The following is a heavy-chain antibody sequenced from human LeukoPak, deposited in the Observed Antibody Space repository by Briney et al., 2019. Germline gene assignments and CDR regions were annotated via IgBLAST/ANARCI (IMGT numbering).Heavy chain of an antibody. J-gene: IGHJ4*02. CDR3: ASEPHYYDSSGSNFDY. Sequence: SEALSLTCTVSGGSISSSSYYWVWIRQPPGKGLEWIGSIYYSGSTYYNPSLKSRVTISVDTSKNQFSLKLSSVTAADTAVYYCASEPHYYDSSGSNFDYWGQGTLVTVSS. CDR1: GGSISSSSYY. CDR2: IYYSGST. D-gene: IGHD3-22*01. V-gene: IGHV4-39*01.